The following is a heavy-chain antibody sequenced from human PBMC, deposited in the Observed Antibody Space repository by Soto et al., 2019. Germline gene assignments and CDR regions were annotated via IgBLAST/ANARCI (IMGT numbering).Heavy chain of an antibody. CDR1: GGSISRSRSY. Sequence: PSETLSLTCSVSGGSISRSRSYWGWVRQPPGKGLEWIGSFYYSGSTYYNPSLKSRVTISVDTSKNQFSLKLSSVTAADTAVYYCARSNWIQLWLGVLNWFDPWGQGTLVTVSS. CDR2: FYYSGST. J-gene: IGHJ5*02. CDR3: ARSNWIQLWLGVLNWFDP. V-gene: IGHV4-39*07. D-gene: IGHD5-18*01.